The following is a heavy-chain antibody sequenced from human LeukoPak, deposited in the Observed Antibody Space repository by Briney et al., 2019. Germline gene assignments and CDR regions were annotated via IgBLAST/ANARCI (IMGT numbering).Heavy chain of an antibody. D-gene: IGHD2-15*01. V-gene: IGHV1-69*13. CDR3: ARDDIVVVVAATRKNYYYYGMDV. Sequence: GASVKVSCKASGYTFTSYGISWVRQAPGQGLEWMGGIIPIFGTANYAQKFQGRVTITADESTSTAYMELSSLRSEDTAVYYCARDDIVVVVAATRKNYYYYGMDVWGQGTTVTVSS. CDR1: GYTFTSYG. CDR2: IIPIFGTA. J-gene: IGHJ6*02.